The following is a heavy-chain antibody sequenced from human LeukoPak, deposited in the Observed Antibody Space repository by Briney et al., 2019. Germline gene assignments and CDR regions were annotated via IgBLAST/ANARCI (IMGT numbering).Heavy chain of an antibody. CDR3: ARHSGYYPDWYFDL. CDR1: GGSISSGDYY. CDR2: IYYSGST. V-gene: IGHV4-30-4*01. D-gene: IGHD3-22*01. J-gene: IGHJ2*01. Sequence: PPETLSLTCTVSGGSISSGDYYWSWIRQPPGKGLEWIGYIYYSGSTYYNPSLKSRVTISVDTSKNQFSLKLSSVTAADTAVYYCARHSGYYPDWYFDLWGRGTLVTVSS.